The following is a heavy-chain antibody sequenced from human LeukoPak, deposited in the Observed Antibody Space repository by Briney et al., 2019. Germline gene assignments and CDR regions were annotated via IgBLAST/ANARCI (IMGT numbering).Heavy chain of an antibody. D-gene: IGHD2-15*01. CDR2: ISSGGNTK. J-gene: IGHJ6*03. Sequence: LRFSCAASGFTFSDHYMSRIPQAPGKGLEWGSYISSGGNTKHYADSVKGRFTISRDNAKNSLYLQMNSLRAEDTAVYYCARDAGYCSSRTCFYYYYIDVWGEGTTVTVSS. CDR1: GFTFSDHY. CDR3: ARDAGYCSSRTCFYYYYIDV. V-gene: IGHV3-11*01.